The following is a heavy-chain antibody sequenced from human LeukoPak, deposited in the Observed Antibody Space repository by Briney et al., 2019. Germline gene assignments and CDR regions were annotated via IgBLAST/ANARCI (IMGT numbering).Heavy chain of an antibody. CDR3: ARGGGLYSSGPDY. Sequence: PSETLSLTCTVSGGSISSGSYYWSWIRQPAGKGLEWIGRIYTSGSTNYHPSLKSRVTISVDTSKNQFSLKLSSVTAADTAVYYCARGGGLYSSGPDYWGQGTLVTVSS. V-gene: IGHV4-61*02. J-gene: IGHJ4*02. D-gene: IGHD6-19*01. CDR2: IYTSGST. CDR1: GGSISSGSYY.